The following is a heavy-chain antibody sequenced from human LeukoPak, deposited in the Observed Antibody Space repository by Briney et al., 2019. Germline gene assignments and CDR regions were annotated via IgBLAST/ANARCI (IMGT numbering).Heavy chain of an antibody. J-gene: IGHJ4*02. Sequence: GASVTVSCKASGYTFTGYYMHWVRQAPGQGLEWMGWINPNSGGTNYAQKFRGRVTMTRDTSISTAYMELSRLRSDDTAVYYCALSYGSGSYYFDYWGQGTLVTISS. CDR2: INPNSGGT. CDR1: GYTFTGYY. CDR3: ALSYGSGSYYFDY. V-gene: IGHV1-2*02. D-gene: IGHD3-10*01.